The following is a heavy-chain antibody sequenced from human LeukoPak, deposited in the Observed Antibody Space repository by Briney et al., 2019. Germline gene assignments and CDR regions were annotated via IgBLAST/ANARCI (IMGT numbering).Heavy chain of an antibody. CDR2: ISWNSGSI. J-gene: IGHJ4*02. Sequence: PGGSLRLSCAASGFTFDDYAMHWVRQAPGKGLEWVSGISWNSGSIGYADSVKGRFTISRDNAKNSLYLQMNSLRAEDTALYYCAKGTYSGNSYHFDYWGQGTLVTVSS. V-gene: IGHV3-9*01. D-gene: IGHD1-26*01. CDR1: GFTFDDYA. CDR3: AKGTYSGNSYHFDY.